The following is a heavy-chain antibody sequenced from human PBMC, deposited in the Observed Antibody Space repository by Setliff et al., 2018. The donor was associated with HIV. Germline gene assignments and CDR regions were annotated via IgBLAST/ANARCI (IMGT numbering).Heavy chain of an antibody. J-gene: IGHJ5*02. D-gene: IGHD3-10*01. CDR1: GYRFTSYW. V-gene: IGHV5-51*01. Sequence: PGESLKISCMGSGYRFTSYWIDWVRQTPGKGLEWMGINYLGDSDTRYSPSFQGQVTISADKSTSTAYLQWTSLKASDSAMYYCASGSGIDWFDPWGQGTLVTVSS. CDR2: NYLGDSDT. CDR3: ASGSGIDWFDP.